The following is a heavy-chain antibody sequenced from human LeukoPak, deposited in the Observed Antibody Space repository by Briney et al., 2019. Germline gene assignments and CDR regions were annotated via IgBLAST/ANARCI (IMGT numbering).Heavy chain of an antibody. CDR2: IYYSGST. CDR3: ARGVGATWYFDY. D-gene: IGHD1-26*01. Sequence: PSETLSLTCTVSGGSISGYYWSWIRQPPGKKLEWIAYIYYSGSTNYNPSLKSRVTISVDTSKNQFSLKLSSVIAADTAVYYCARGVGATWYFDYWGQGTLATVSS. CDR1: GGSISGYY. V-gene: IGHV4-59*01. J-gene: IGHJ4*02.